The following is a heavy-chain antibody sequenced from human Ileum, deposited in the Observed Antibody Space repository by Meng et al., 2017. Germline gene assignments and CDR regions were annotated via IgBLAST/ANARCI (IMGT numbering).Heavy chain of an antibody. CDR3: ARDFWFGVGDSLDL. Sequence: SETLSLTCSVSGGSITTNNFYWTWIRQPAGKGLEWIGRIHISGSTNYNPSLKSRLTISLDTSKNQFSLKLNSVTAADTAIYYCARDFWFGVGDSLDLWGQGTMVTVSS. CDR2: IHISGST. D-gene: IGHD3-10*01. CDR1: GGSITTNNFY. J-gene: IGHJ3*01. V-gene: IGHV4-61*02.